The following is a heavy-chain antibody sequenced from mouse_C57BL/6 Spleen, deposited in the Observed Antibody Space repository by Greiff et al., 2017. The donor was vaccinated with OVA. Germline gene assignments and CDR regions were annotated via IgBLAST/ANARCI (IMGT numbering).Heavy chain of an antibody. V-gene: IGHV1-52*01. CDR3: AYYSNYVGYFDV. J-gene: IGHJ1*03. D-gene: IGHD2-5*01. CDR2: IDPSDSET. Sequence: VQLQQPGAELVRPGSSVKLSCKASGYTFTSYWMHWVKQRPIQGLEWIGNIDPSDSETHYNQKFKDKATFTVDKSSSTGYMQLSSLTSEDSAVYYCAYYSNYVGYFDVWGTGTTVTVSS. CDR1: GYTFTSYW.